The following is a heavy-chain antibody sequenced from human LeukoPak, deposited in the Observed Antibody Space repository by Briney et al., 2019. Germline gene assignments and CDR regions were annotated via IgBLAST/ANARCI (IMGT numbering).Heavy chain of an antibody. J-gene: IGHJ4*02. CDR2: INSDGSST. Sequence: GGSLRLSCAASGFTFSSYWMHWVRQAPGKGLVWVSRINSDGSSTSYADSVKGRFTISRDNAKNSLYLQMNSLRAEDTAVYYCAREVVGATTRYFDYWGQGTLVTVSS. CDR3: AREVVGATTRYFDY. V-gene: IGHV3-74*01. CDR1: GFTFSSYW. D-gene: IGHD1-26*01.